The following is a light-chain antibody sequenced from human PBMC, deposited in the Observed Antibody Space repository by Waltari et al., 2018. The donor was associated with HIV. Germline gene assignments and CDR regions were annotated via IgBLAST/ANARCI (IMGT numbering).Light chain of an antibody. CDR1: QTIDNNY. CDR2: GAS. J-gene: IGKJ5*01. CDR3: QQYHNTPFT. Sequence: EIVLTQSPGTLSLSPGERATLSCRASQTIDNNYLVWYQHKPGQSPRLLIYGASNRATGIPDRFFGGGSETDFTLTISRLEPEDFAVYYCQQYHNTPFTFGQWTRLEIK. V-gene: IGKV3-20*01.